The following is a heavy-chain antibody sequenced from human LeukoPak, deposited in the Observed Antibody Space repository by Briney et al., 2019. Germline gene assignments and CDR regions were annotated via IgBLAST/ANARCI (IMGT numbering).Heavy chain of an antibody. CDR2: ISNDSVDK. CDR1: GFMFSDYY. D-gene: IGHD6-19*01. CDR3: ARRDWVSGAVRAFDI. V-gene: IGHV3-11*04. Sequence: GGSLRPSCVGSGFMFSDYYMSWIRQAPGKGLEWVSYISNDSVDKYYVDSVRGRFTISRDNAKKSMYLQMSGLRVEDTAVYYCARRDWVSGAVRAFDIWGQGTMVTVSS. J-gene: IGHJ3*02.